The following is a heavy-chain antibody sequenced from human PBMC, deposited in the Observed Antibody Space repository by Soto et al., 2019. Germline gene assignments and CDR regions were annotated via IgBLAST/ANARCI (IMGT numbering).Heavy chain of an antibody. V-gene: IGHV2-5*02. CDR1: GFSLNTYGVG. D-gene: IGHD3-16*01. J-gene: IGHJ4*02. Sequence: QITLKESGPTLVKPTQTLTLTCTFSGFSLNTYGVGVGWIRQPPGKALEWLALIYWDDDKRYSPSLKSRLPITKDTSKNQVVLTMTNMDPVDTVTYYCARALGSWGAYYFDYWGQGTLVTVSS. CDR2: IYWDDDK. CDR3: ARALGSWGAYYFDY.